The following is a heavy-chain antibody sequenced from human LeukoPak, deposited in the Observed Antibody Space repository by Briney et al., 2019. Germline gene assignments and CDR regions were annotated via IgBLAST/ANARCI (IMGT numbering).Heavy chain of an antibody. CDR3: ARDPLISSGYYSITKPFVFDI. Sequence: SETLSLTCAVYGGSFSGYYWSWIRQPPGKGLEWIGEINHSGSTNYSPSLKSRVTISVDTSKNQFSLKLSSVTAADTAVYYCARDPLISSGYYSITKPFVFDIWGQGTMVTVSS. V-gene: IGHV4-34*01. J-gene: IGHJ3*02. CDR2: INHSGST. CDR1: GGSFSGYY. D-gene: IGHD3-22*01.